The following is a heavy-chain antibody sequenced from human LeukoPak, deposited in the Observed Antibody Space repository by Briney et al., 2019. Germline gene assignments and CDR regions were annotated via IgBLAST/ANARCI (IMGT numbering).Heavy chain of an antibody. CDR3: ARGLAVTTEGWYFDL. V-gene: IGHV4-34*01. D-gene: IGHD4-17*01. CDR1: GGSFSGYY. Sequence: SETLSLTCAVYGGSFSGYYWSWIRQPPGKGLEWIGEINHSGSTNYNPSLKSRVTISVDTSKNQFSLKLSSVTAADTAVYYCARGLAVTTEGWYFDLWGRGTLVTVSS. CDR2: INHSGST. J-gene: IGHJ2*01.